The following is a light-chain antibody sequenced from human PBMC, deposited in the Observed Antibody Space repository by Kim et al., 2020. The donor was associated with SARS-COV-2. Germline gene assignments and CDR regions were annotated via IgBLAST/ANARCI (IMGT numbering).Light chain of an antibody. CDR1: QSVSTN. CDR2: SAS. J-gene: IGKJ1*01. Sequence: FPGARATLSCRASQSVSTNLAWYQQKPGQAPRLLIYSASTRATGVPARFSGSGSGTEFTLSISSLQSEDFAVYYCQQYGSSSRWTFGQGTKVDIK. V-gene: IGKV3D-15*02. CDR3: QQYGSSSRWT.